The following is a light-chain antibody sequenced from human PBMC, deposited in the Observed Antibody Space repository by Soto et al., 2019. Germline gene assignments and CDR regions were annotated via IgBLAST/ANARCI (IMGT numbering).Light chain of an antibody. V-gene: IGKV1-39*01. CDR3: QQSYSTPRT. Sequence: DIQMTQSPSSLSASVGDRVTITCRASQSISSYLIWYQQKPGKAPRLLIYGASTLQSGVTSRFSGSGSGTDLTLTISSLQPEDFASYYCQQSYSTPRTFGQGTKVDIK. J-gene: IGKJ1*01. CDR1: QSISSY. CDR2: GAS.